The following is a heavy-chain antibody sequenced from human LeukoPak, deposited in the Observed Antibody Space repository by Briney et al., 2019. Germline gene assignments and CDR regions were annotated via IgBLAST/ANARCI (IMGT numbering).Heavy chain of an antibody. CDR1: GYTFRNYG. CDR3: ARGHSWDDAGAAFDI. Sequence: ASVKVSCKTSGYTFRNYGISWVRQAPGQGLECMGWISPYNGNKNYAQKFQGRVTMTTDTSTSTAYMELRSLRSDDTAVYYCARGHSWDDAGAAFDIWGQGTMVTVSS. CDR2: ISPYNGNK. D-gene: IGHD1-1*01. J-gene: IGHJ3*02. V-gene: IGHV1-18*01.